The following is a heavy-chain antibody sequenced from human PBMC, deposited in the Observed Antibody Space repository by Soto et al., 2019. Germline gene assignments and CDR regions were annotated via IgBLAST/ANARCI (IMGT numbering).Heavy chain of an antibody. Sequence: SETLSLTCAVSGGSIRSNNWWSWVRQPPGKGLEWIGEIFQSGGTNYNPSLKTRVTISVDKSKNQFSLKLSSVTAADTAVYYCARVYSGSYSDSWGQGTLVTVSS. V-gene: IGHV4-4*02. CDR1: GGSIRSNNW. D-gene: IGHD1-26*01. CDR2: IFQSGGT. J-gene: IGHJ4*02. CDR3: ARVYSGSYSDS.